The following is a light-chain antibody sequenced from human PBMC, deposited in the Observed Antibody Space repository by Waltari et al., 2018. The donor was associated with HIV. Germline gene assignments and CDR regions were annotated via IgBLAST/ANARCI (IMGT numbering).Light chain of an antibody. CDR3: MQSTHWPGT. J-gene: IGKJ1*01. CDR1: QSLIYTDGNTY. Sequence: EAVLTQSPVSLSVALGRQASISCRPSQSLIYTDGNTYLNWFHQRPGQSPRRLIYKISNRDSGVPDRFSGSGSVTEFTLHISRVEAEDVGIFYCMQSTHWPGTFGQGTKVEIQ. V-gene: IGKV2-30*01. CDR2: KIS.